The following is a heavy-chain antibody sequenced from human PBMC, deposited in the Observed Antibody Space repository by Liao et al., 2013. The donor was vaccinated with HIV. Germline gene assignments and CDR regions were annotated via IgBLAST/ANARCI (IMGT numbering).Heavy chain of an antibody. CDR1: GGSISSGDYY. CDR2: IYYSGST. CDR3: ARDKYSDSSGYYPXDNDAFDI. D-gene: IGHD3-22*01. J-gene: IGHJ3*02. V-gene: IGHV4-30-4*08. Sequence: QVQLQESGPGLVKPSQTLSLTCTVSGGSISSGDYYWSWIRQPPGKGLEWIGYIYYSGSTYYTPSLKSRVTISVDTSKNQFSLKLSSVTAADTAVYYCARDKYSDSSGYYPXDNDAFDIWGQGTMVTVSS.